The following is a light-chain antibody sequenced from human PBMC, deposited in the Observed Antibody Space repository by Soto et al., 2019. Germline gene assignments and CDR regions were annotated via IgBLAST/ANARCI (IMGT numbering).Light chain of an antibody. V-gene: IGKV3-15*01. J-gene: IGKJ5*01. Sequence: YPGERAPLSCSASQSVNSNYLAWYQQRPGQPPRLLIYGISTRATGIPARFSGSGSGTEFSLTISSLQSEDFAVYYCQQYSKWPITFGQGTRLEIK. CDR3: QQYSKWPIT. CDR2: GIS. CDR1: QSVNSN.